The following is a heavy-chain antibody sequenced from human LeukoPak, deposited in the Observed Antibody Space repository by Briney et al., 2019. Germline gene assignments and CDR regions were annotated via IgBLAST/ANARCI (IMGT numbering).Heavy chain of an antibody. CDR2: ISSRSSSI. J-gene: IGHJ4*02. CDR1: GFTFSNYD. Sequence: GGSLRLSCAASGFTFSNYDMNWVRQAPGKGLECVSSISSRSSSIYYADSVKGRFTISRDNAKNSLYLQMNSLRDEDTAVYYCAREWPTDYWGQRTLVTVSS. CDR3: AREWPTDY. D-gene: IGHD5-24*01. V-gene: IGHV3-21*01.